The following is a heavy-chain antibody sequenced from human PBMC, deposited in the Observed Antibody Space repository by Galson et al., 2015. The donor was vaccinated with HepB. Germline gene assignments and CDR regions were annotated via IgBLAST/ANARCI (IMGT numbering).Heavy chain of an antibody. J-gene: IGHJ3*02. D-gene: IGHD2-21*02. CDR3: VKDGVVTALGAFDI. CDR1: GFTFSSYA. V-gene: IGHV3-64D*06. Sequence: SLRLSCAASGFTFSSYAMHWVRQAPGKGLEYVSAISSNGGSTYYADSVKGRFTISRDNSKNTLYLQMSSLRAEDTAAYYCVKDGVVTALGAFDIWGQGTMVTVSS. CDR2: ISSNGGST.